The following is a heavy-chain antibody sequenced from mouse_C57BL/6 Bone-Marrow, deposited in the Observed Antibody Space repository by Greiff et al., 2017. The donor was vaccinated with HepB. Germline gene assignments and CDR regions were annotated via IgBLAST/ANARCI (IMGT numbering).Heavy chain of an antibody. CDR2: IYPGSGST. D-gene: IGHD1-1*01. V-gene: IGHV1-55*01. CDR1: GYTFTSYW. Sequence: VQLQQPGTELVKPGASVKMSCKASGYTFTSYWITWVKQRPGQGLEWIGDIYPGSGSTNYNEKFKSKATLTVDTSSSTANMQLSSLTSEDSAVYYCAKLEFTDSYWYFDVWGTGTTVTVSS. J-gene: IGHJ1*03. CDR3: AKLEFTDSYWYFDV.